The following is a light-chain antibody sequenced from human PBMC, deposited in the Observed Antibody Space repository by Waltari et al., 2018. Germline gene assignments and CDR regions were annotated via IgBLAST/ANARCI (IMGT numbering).Light chain of an antibody. CDR2: EGN. V-gene: IGLV2-23*01. CDR1: SSDVGSYNQ. Sequence: QSALTQPASVSGSPGQSITISCTGTSSDVGSYNQVSWYQQHPGKAPKLIIYEGNKWPSVVSNRFSGAKSGNTASLTISGLQAEDEADYYCCSYAGSRTWVFGGGTKLTVL. J-gene: IGLJ3*02. CDR3: CSYAGSRTWV.